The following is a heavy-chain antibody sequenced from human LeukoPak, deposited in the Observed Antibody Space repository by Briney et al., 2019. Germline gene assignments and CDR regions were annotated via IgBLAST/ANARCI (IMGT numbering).Heavy chain of an antibody. V-gene: IGHV3-48*03. CDR1: GFTFSSYE. J-gene: IGHJ4*02. Sequence: GSLRLSCAASGFTFSSYEMSWVRQPPGKGLEWVSYISSSGTTIYYADSVKGRFTISRDNAKNSLYLQMDSLRAEDTGVYYCARGRVAVAYWGQGTLVTVSS. D-gene: IGHD6-19*01. CDR3: ARGRVAVAY. CDR2: ISSSGTTI.